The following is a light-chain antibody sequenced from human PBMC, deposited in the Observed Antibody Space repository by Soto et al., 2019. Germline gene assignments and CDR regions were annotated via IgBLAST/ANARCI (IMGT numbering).Light chain of an antibody. CDR2: EVS. CDR3: SSFTASSTWM. J-gene: IGLJ3*02. Sequence: QSALTQPASVSGSPGQSITISCTGTSSDVGGYDYVSWYQHHPGKVPKVIIYEVSNRPSGVSNRCSGSKSGNTASLTISGLQAEDEADYYCSSFTASSTWMFGGGTKLTVL. V-gene: IGLV2-14*01. CDR1: SSDVGGYDY.